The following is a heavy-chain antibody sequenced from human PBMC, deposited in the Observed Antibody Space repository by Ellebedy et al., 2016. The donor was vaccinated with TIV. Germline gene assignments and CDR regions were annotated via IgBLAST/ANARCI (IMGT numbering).Heavy chain of an antibody. CDR1: GFSLNVNY. CDR3: TRGQYDFWSGYTNFDY. CDR2: IRSKAYGGTT. D-gene: IGHD3-3*01. J-gene: IGHJ4*02. Sequence: PGGSLRLSCAASGFSLNVNYMSWFRQAPGKGLEWVGFIRSKAYGGTTEYAASVKGRFTISRDDSKSIAYLQMNSLKTEDTAVYYCTRGQYDFWSGYTNFDYWGQGTLVTVSS. V-gene: IGHV3-49*03.